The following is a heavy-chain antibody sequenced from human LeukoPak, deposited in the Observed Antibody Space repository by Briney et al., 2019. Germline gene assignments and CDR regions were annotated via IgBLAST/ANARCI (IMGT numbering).Heavy chain of an antibody. J-gene: IGHJ6*02. V-gene: IGHV1-8*01. CDR1: GYSYTSFD. CDR2: MNANSGNT. CDR3: VRVYCSGGSCSYYYGLDV. Sequence: GASVKVSCKSSGYSYTSFDINWVRQATGQGLEWMGWMNANSGNTGSAQKFQGRVSMTRNISISTAYMELSSLTSEDTAVYYCVRVYCSGGSCSYYYGLDVWGQGTTVTVSS. D-gene: IGHD2-15*01.